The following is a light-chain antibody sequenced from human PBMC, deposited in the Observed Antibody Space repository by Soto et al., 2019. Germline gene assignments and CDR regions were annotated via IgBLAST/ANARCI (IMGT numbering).Light chain of an antibody. Sequence: EIVLTQSPATLSLSPGERATLSCRASRTVGSYLAWYQQKPGQAPSLLIYDTSNRATGIPVRFSGSGSGTDLTLTISSLEPEGFAVYYCQQRSNGPLFTFGPGTKVDIK. J-gene: IGKJ3*01. CDR2: DTS. V-gene: IGKV3-11*01. CDR1: RTVGSY. CDR3: QQRSNGPLFT.